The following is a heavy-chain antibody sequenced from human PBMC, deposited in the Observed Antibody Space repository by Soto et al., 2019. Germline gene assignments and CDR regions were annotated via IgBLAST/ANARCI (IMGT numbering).Heavy chain of an antibody. CDR2: IYSGGST. CDR1: GFTVSSNY. CDR3: ARQQLWSDDYIMAV. V-gene: IGHV3-53*05. J-gene: IGHJ6*02. Sequence: GGSLRLSCAASGFTVSSNYMSWVRQAPGKGLEWVSVIYSGGSTYYADSVKGRFNIYRDNSKSPLYLQMNRLRAEGTAVYYCARQQLWSDDYIMAVWVQGTTVTVSS. D-gene: IGHD6-13*01.